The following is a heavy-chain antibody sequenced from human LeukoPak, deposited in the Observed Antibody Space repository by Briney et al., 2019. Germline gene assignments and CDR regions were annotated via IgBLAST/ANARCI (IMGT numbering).Heavy chain of an antibody. J-gene: IGHJ5*02. Sequence: SETLSRTCTVSGGSISSYYWSWIRQPPGKGLEWIGYIYYSGSTNHNPSLKSRVTISVDTSKNQFSLKLSSVTAADTAVYYCAREAGVSRLTFPWFDPWGQGTLVTVSS. CDR1: GGSISSYY. CDR3: AREAGVSRLTFPWFDP. D-gene: IGHD2-21*01. CDR2: IYYSGST. V-gene: IGHV4-59*01.